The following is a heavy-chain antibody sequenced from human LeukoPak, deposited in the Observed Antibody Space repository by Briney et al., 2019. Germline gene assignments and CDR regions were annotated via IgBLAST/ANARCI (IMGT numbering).Heavy chain of an antibody. CDR2: ISGSGGDT. J-gene: IGHJ4*02. CDR3: APDLRGSAWSLDD. D-gene: IGHD6-13*01. Sequence: GGSLRLSCAASGFTFSNYAMGWVRQAPGKGLEWVSLISGSGGDTYFADSVKGRFTISRDNSMDTLYLQMDGLRAEDTAIYYCAPDLRGSAWSLDDWGQGTLVTVSS. V-gene: IGHV3-23*01. CDR1: GFTFSNYA.